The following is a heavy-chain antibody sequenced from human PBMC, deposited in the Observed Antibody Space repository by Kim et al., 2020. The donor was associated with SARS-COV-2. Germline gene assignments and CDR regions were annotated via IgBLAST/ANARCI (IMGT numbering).Heavy chain of an antibody. CDR3: AGKRNYYGSGSYILDY. D-gene: IGHD3-10*01. V-gene: IGHV3-30*16. J-gene: IGHJ4*02. Sequence: SVKGRFTISRDNSKNTLYLQMNSLRAEDTAVYYCAGKRNYYGSGSYILDYWGQGTLVTVSS.